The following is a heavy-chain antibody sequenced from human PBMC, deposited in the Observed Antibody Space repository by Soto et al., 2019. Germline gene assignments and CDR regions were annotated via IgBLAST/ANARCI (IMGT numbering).Heavy chain of an antibody. CDR3: AKGRSIYNWNPSGFDY. CDR2: ISGSGGST. J-gene: IGHJ4*02. D-gene: IGHD1-20*01. V-gene: IGHV3-23*01. CDR1: GFTFSSYA. Sequence: GGSLRLSCAASGFTFSSYAMSWVRQAPGKGLEWVSAISGSGGSTYYADSVKGRFTISRDNSKNTLYLQMNSLRAEDTAVYYCAKGRSIYNWNPSGFDYWGQGTLVTVSS.